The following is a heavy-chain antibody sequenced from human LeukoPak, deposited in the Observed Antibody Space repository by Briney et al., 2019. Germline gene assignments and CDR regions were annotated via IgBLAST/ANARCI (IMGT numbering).Heavy chain of an antibody. Sequence: PGRSLRLSCAASGFTFSSYGMPWVRQAPGKGLEWVAVIWYDGSNKYYADSVKGRFTISRDNSKNTLYLQMNSLRAEDTAVYYCARDSYEHWGNEYSAFDIWGQGTMVTVSS. V-gene: IGHV3-33*01. D-gene: IGHD7-27*01. CDR2: IWYDGSNK. CDR3: ARDSYEHWGNEYSAFDI. J-gene: IGHJ3*02. CDR1: GFTFSSYG.